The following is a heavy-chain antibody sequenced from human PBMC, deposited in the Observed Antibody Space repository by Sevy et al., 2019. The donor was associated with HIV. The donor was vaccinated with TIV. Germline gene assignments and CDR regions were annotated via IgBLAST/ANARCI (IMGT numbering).Heavy chain of an antibody. V-gene: IGHV3-7*01. CDR1: GFTFSSYW. Sequence: GGSLRLSCAASGFTFSSYWMSWVRQAPGKGLEWVANIKQDGSNKYYADSVKGRFTISRDNSKNTLYLQMNSLRAEDTAVYYCAKISSSSSFDYWGQGTLVTVSS. CDR2: IKQDGSNK. D-gene: IGHD6-6*01. J-gene: IGHJ4*02. CDR3: AKISSSSSFDY.